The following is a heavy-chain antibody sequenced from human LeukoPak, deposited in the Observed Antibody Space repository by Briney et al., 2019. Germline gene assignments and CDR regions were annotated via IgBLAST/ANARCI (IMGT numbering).Heavy chain of an antibody. J-gene: IGHJ4*02. CDR3: AKETSFGNFVTIDC. D-gene: IGHD3-16*01. V-gene: IGHV3-53*01. Sequence: GGSLRLSCAASGFTVSSNYMSWVRQAPGKGLEWVSVIYGGGNIYYADSVKGRFTISRDNPKNTLYLQMNSLRAEDTAIYYCAKETSFGNFVTIDCWGQGALVTVSS. CDR1: GFTVSSNY. CDR2: IYGGGNI.